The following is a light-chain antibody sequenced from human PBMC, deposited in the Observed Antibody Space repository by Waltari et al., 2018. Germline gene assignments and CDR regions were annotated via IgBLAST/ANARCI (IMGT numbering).Light chain of an antibody. Sequence: DIRMTQSPSSLSASVGDRVTITFRARQGIDDSLAWYQQSPGKVPKLLIYVGSTLQSGVPSRIRGSGSGTDFTLTISCLQPEDFATYYCQQYYSAPLTFGPGTKLDIE. CDR3: QQYYSAPLT. CDR1: QGIDDS. J-gene: IGKJ3*01. CDR2: VGS. V-gene: IGKV1-27*01.